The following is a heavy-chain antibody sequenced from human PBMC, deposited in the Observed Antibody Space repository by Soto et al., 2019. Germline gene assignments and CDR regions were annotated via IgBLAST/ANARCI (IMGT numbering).Heavy chain of an antibody. CDR2: IKSKTDGGTP. D-gene: IGHD3-22*01. V-gene: IGHV3-15*07. Sequence: GGGLRLPCSASCFPFRYPFVNWVPPAPGKGLEWVGRIKSKTDGGTPDYAAPVKGRFAISRDDSKNMVYLQMNSLKTEDTGIYYCTTDSYSSIIVVRFDYWGHGTLVTVSS. CDR1: CFPFRYPF. CDR3: TTDSYSSIIVVRFDY. J-gene: IGHJ4*01.